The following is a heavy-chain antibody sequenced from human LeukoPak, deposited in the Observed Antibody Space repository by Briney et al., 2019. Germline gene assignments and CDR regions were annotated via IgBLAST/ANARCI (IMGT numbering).Heavy chain of an antibody. J-gene: IGHJ6*03. CDR1: GFTVSSNY. CDR3: ARGIEVGSGYMDV. V-gene: IGHV3-7*01. D-gene: IGHD3-22*01. CDR2: IKQDGNEK. Sequence: GGSLRLSCAASGFTVSSNYMTWVRQAPGKGLEWVANIKQDGNEKYYADSVKGRFTISRDNSKNTLYLQMNSLRAEDTAVYYCARGIEVGSGYMDVWGKGTTVTISS.